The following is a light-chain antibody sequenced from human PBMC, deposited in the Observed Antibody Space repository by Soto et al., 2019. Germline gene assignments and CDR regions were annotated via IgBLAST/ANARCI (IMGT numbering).Light chain of an antibody. CDR2: GNY. CDR3: QAYASSRTYV. V-gene: IGLV1-40*01. J-gene: IGLJ1*01. Sequence: QSLLTHPPSFSGSPGQRVTISCTGSSSNIGACYVVPWHQQHPGKAPKLLIYGNYNRPSGVPYRFSGSKSGTSASLAISGLQAEDEADYYCQAYASSRTYVFGTGTKVTVL. CDR1: SSNIGACYV.